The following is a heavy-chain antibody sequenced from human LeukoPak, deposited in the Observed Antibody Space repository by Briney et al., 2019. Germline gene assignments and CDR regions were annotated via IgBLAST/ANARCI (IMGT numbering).Heavy chain of an antibody. D-gene: IGHD5-18*01. V-gene: IGHV3-30*18. CDR2: ISYDGSNK. J-gene: IGHJ4*02. CDR3: AKGEIQLWFPFDY. Sequence: GGSLRLSCAASGFTFSSYGMHWVRQAPGKGLEWVAVISYDGSNKYYADSVKGRFTISRDNSKNTLYLQMNSLRAEDTAVYYCAKGEIQLWFPFDYWGQGTLVTVSS. CDR1: GFTFSSYG.